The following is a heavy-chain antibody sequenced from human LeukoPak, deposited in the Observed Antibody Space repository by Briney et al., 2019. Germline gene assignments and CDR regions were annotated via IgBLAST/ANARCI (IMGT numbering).Heavy chain of an antibody. D-gene: IGHD1-26*01. CDR1: GFTFSSYS. V-gene: IGHV3-21*01. Sequence: GGSLRLSCAASGFTFSSYSMNWVRQAPGKGLEWVSSITSSSRYIYYADSVKGRFTISRNNAKNSLYLQMNSLRAEDTAVYYCARDPYSGTYGDYYYYYMDLWGQGTTVTISS. CDR3: ARDPYSGTYGDYYYYYMDL. CDR2: ITSSSRYI. J-gene: IGHJ6*03.